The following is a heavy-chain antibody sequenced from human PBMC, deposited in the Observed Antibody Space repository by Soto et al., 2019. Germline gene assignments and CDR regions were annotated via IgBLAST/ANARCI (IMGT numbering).Heavy chain of an antibody. V-gene: IGHV1-18*01. CDR2: ISAYNGNT. CDR3: ARNLRYCSGGSCRRTYYYYMDV. D-gene: IGHD2-15*01. CDR1: GYTFTSYG. J-gene: IGHJ6*03. Sequence: ASVKVSCKASGYTFTSYGISWVRQAPGQGLEWMGWISAYNGNTNYAQKLQGRVTMTTDTSTSTAYMELRSLRSDDTAVYYCARNLRYCSGGSCRRTYYYYMDVWCKGTTVTVSS.